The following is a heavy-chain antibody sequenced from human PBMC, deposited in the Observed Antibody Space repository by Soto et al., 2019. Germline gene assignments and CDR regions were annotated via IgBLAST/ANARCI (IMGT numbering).Heavy chain of an antibody. D-gene: IGHD1-1*01. Sequence: QVQLVESGGGVVQPGGSLRLSCAASGFTFTDYGMHWVRQAPGKGLEWVAGIWSDGSNTYYADSVKGRLTISRDNSQDTLYLQMNSLGGEETAIYYCAREYSHSWNTGMDVWGQGTTVTVSS. J-gene: IGHJ6*02. CDR3: AREYSHSWNTGMDV. V-gene: IGHV3-33*01. CDR2: IWSDGSNT. CDR1: GFTFTDYG.